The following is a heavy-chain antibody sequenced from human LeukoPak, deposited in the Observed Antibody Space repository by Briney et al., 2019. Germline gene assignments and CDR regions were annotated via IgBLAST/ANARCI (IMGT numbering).Heavy chain of an antibody. Sequence: SETLSLTCTVSGGSISSHYWSWIRQLPGKGLEWIGYIYYSGSTNYNPSLKSRVTISVDTSKNQFSLKLSSVTAADTAVYHCARGASYSSSYYWFDPWGQGTLVTVSS. J-gene: IGHJ5*02. CDR3: ARGASYSSSYYWFDP. CDR2: IYYSGST. D-gene: IGHD6-6*01. V-gene: IGHV4-59*11. CDR1: GGSISSHY.